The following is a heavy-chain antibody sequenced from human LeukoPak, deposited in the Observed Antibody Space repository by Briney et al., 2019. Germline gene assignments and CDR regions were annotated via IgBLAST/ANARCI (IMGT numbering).Heavy chain of an antibody. D-gene: IGHD6-19*01. CDR3: ARGNPRLALALDY. CDR2: IYYSGGT. CDR1: GGSISSYY. J-gene: IGHJ4*02. V-gene: IGHV4-59*01. Sequence: PSETLSLTCTVSGGSISSYYWSWIRQPPGKGLEWIGYIYYSGGTDYNPSLKSRVTISVDTSKNQFSLKLSSVTAADTAVYYCARGNPRLALALDYWGQGTLVTVSS.